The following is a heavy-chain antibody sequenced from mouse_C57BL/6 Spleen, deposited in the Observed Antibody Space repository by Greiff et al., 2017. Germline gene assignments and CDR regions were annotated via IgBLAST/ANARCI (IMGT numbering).Heavy chain of an antibody. Sequence: EVMLVESGGDLVKPGGSLKLSCAASGFTFSSYGMSWVRQTPDKRLEWVATISSGGSYTYYPDSVKGRFTISRDNANNALYLQMSSLKSEDTAMYYCARLFITTVVATYFCCYWGQGTTLTVSS. J-gene: IGHJ2*01. D-gene: IGHD1-1*01. V-gene: IGHV5-6*02. CDR1: GFTFSSYG. CDR3: ARLFITTVVATYFCCY. CDR2: ISSGGSYT.